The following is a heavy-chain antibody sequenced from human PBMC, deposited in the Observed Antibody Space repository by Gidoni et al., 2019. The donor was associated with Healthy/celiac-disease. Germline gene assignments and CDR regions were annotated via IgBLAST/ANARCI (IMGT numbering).Heavy chain of an antibody. CDR2: IYWNDDK. CDR3: AHTGVTTTWFDP. D-gene: IGHD4-17*01. CDR1: GFPLSTSGVG. V-gene: IGHV2-5*01. Sequence: QITLKESGPTLVKPTQTLTLTCTFSGFPLSTSGVGVGWIRQPPGKALEWLALIYWNDDKRYSPSLKSRLTITKDTSKNQVVLTMTNMDPVDTATYYCAHTGVTTTWFDPWGQGTLVTVSS. J-gene: IGHJ5*02.